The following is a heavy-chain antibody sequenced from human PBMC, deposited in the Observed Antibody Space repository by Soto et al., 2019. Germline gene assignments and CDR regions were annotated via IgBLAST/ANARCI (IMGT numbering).Heavy chain of an antibody. V-gene: IGHV1-24*01. J-gene: IGHJ6*02. CDR3: ATSYDSSGYIYYYGMDV. CDR1: GYTHTELS. Sequence: ASVKVSCKVSGYTHTELSMHWVRQAPGKGLEWMGGFDPEDGETIYAQKFQGRVTMTEDTSTDTAYMELSSLRSEDTAVYYCATSYDSSGYIYYYGMDVWGQGTTVTVSS. CDR2: FDPEDGET. D-gene: IGHD3-22*01.